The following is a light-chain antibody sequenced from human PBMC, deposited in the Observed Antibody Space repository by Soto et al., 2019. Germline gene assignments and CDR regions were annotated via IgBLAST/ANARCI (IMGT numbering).Light chain of an antibody. CDR1: KNDIGVYDF. CDR3: KSYAGSNTYV. Sequence: QSVLAQPPSASGSPGQSVTISCTGTKNDIGVYDFVSWYQHHPGKAPRLIIYEVVQRPSGVPDRFSGSKSGNTASLTVSGLQAADEGAYFCKSYAGSNTYVFGSGTKVTVL. V-gene: IGLV2-8*01. CDR2: EVV. J-gene: IGLJ1*01.